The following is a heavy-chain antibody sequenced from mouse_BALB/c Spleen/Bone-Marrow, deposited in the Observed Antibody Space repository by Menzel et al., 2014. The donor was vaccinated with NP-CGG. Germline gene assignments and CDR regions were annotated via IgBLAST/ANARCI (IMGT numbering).Heavy chain of an antibody. V-gene: IGHV14-3*02. CDR1: GFNIKDTY. Sequence: EVQVVESGAELVKPGASVKLSCTASGFNIKDTYMHWVKQRPEQGLEWIGRIDPANGNTKYDPKFQGKATITADTSSNTAYLQLSSLTSEDTAVYYCARPDLFAYWGQGTLVTVSA. CDR2: IDPANGNT. CDR3: ARPDLFAY. J-gene: IGHJ3*01.